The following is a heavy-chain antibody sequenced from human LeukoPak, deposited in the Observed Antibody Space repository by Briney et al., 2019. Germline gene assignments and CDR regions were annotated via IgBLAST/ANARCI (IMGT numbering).Heavy chain of an antibody. D-gene: IGHD6-19*01. Sequence: PGGSLRLSCAASGFTFSSYWMSWVRQAPGKGLEWVANIKQGGSEKYYVDSVKGRFTISRDNAKNSLYLQMNSLRAEDTAVYYCASSLEQWLVESAFDYWGQGTLVTVSS. CDR3: ASSLEQWLVESAFDY. V-gene: IGHV3-7*03. J-gene: IGHJ4*02. CDR2: IKQGGSEK. CDR1: GFTFSSYW.